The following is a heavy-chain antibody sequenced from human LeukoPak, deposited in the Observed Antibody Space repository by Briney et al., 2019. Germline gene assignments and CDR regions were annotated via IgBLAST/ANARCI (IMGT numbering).Heavy chain of an antibody. Sequence: PGGSLRLSCAASGFTFSSYWMHWVRQAAGEGLVWVSRINSDGRILNYADSVKGRFTVSRDNAKGTLYLQMNSLRADDTAVYYCIREIVVSPSASLGYWGQGTLVTVSS. J-gene: IGHJ4*02. D-gene: IGHD2-2*01. CDR3: IREIVVSPSASLGY. CDR2: INSDGRIL. CDR1: GFTFSSYW. V-gene: IGHV3-74*01.